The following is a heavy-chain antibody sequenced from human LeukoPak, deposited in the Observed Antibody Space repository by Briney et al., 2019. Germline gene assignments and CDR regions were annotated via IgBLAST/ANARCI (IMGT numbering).Heavy chain of an antibody. CDR2: MNPNSGNT. V-gene: IGHV1-8*01. J-gene: IGHJ4*02. D-gene: IGHD3-22*01. CDR1: GYTFTSYD. Sequence: ASVKVSCKASGYTFTSYDINWVRQATGQGLEWMGWMNPNSGNTGYAQKFQGRVTMTRNTSISTAYMELSSLRSEDTAVYYCAKWGQYYYDSSGYSAGDDYWGQGTLVTVSS. CDR3: AKWGQYYYDSSGYSAGDDY.